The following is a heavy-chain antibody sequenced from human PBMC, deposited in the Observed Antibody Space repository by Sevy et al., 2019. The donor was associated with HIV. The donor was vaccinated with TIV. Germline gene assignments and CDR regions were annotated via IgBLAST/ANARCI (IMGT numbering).Heavy chain of an antibody. V-gene: IGHV3-30-3*01. CDR2: ISYDGSDK. CDR3: ARPRANYVDHYFFYAMDV. CDR1: GFALSNYYA. Sequence: GGSLRLSCAASGFALSNYYAMHWVRQAPGKGLEWVALISYDGSDKFYADSVKGRFTITRDNFKNTLYLQMNGLTTEDTAVYYCARPRANYVDHYFFYAMDVWGQGTTVTVSS. D-gene: IGHD4-17*01. J-gene: IGHJ6*02.